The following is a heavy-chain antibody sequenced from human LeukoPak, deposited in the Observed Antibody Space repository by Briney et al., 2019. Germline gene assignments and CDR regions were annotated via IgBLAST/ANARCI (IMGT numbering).Heavy chain of an antibody. CDR1: GGSFSGYY. Sequence: SETLSLTCAVYGGSFSGYYWSWIRQPPVKGLEWIGEINHSGSTNYNPSLKSRVTISVDTSKNQFSLKLSSVTAADTAVYYCCGYCSGWLAFDIWGQGTMVTVSS. D-gene: IGHD6-19*01. CDR2: INHSGST. CDR3: CGYCSGWLAFDI. J-gene: IGHJ3*02. V-gene: IGHV4-34*01.